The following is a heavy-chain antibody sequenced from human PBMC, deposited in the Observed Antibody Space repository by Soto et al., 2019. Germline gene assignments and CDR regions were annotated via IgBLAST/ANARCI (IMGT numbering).Heavy chain of an antibody. CDR1: GGSFSGYY. D-gene: IGHD2-2*01. J-gene: IGHJ5*02. V-gene: IGHV4-34*01. CDR2: INHSGST. Sequence: ASETLSLTCAVYGGSFSGYYWSWIRQPPGKGLEWIGEINHSGSTNYNPSLKSRVTISVDTSKNQFSLKLSSVTAADTAVYYCARRLPAAMPDVWFDPWGQGTLVTVSS. CDR3: ARRLPAAMPDVWFDP.